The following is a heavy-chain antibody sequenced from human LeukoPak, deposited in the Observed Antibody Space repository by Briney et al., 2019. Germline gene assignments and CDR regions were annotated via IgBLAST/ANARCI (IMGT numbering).Heavy chain of an antibody. CDR3: ARDQAAAGRN. V-gene: IGHV3-48*03. CDR1: GFTFSSYE. J-gene: IGHJ4*02. Sequence: PGGSLRLSCAASGFTFSSYEMNWVRQAPGKGLEWVSYISSNGSTIYYADSVKGRFTISRDNAKNSLYLQMNSLRAEDTAVYYCARDQAAAGRNWGQGTLVTVSS. CDR2: ISSNGSTI. D-gene: IGHD6-13*01.